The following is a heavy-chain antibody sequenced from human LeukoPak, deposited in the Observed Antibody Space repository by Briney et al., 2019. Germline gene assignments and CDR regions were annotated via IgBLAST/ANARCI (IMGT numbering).Heavy chain of an antibody. Sequence: GGSLRLSCAASGLTFSSYEMNWVRQGPRKGLERVSYSSSSGSTIYYADSVKGRITISRDNAKNSLYLQMNSLRAEDTAVYYCARGESMIVVVPLDYWGQGTLVTVSS. V-gene: IGHV3-48*03. CDR3: ARGESMIVVVPLDY. CDR2: SSSSGSTI. J-gene: IGHJ4*02. D-gene: IGHD3-22*01. CDR1: GLTFSSYE.